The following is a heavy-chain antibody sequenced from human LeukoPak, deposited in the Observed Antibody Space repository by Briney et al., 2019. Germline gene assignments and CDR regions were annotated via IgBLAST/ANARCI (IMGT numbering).Heavy chain of an antibody. CDR2: IIPIFGTA. CDR3: ARVWGSSGWYSIDY. Sequence: EASVKVSCTASGGTFTSYAISWVRQAPGQGLEWMGGIIPIFGTANYAQKFQGRVTITADESTSTAYMELSSLRSEDTAVYYCARVWGSSGWYSIDYWGQGTLVTVSS. D-gene: IGHD6-19*01. V-gene: IGHV1-69*13. J-gene: IGHJ4*02. CDR1: GGTFTSYA.